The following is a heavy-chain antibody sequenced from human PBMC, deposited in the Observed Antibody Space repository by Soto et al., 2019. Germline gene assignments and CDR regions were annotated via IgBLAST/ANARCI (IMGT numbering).Heavy chain of an antibody. CDR2: INHSGGT. J-gene: IGHJ4*02. CDR1: GGSFSGYY. V-gene: IGHV4-34*01. CDR3: ARDKITGLFDS. D-gene: IGHD2-8*02. Sequence: QVQLQQWGAGLLKPSETLSLTCAVYGGSFSGYYWTWIRQPPGTGLEWIGEINHSGGTNYNPSLKSRVTISVDTSKNQFSLKLTSVPAADTAVYYCARDKITGLFDSWGQGTLVTVSS.